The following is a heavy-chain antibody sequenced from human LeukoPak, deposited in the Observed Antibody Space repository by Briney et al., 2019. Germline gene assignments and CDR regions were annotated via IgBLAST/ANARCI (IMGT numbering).Heavy chain of an antibody. Sequence: SGGSLRLSCAASGFTFSSYAMSWVRQAPGKGLEWVSAISGSGGSTYYEDSVKGRFTISRDNAKNSLYLQMNSLRVEDTAVYYCARGMATIDYWGQGTLVTVSS. V-gene: IGHV3-23*01. CDR1: GFTFSSYA. CDR3: ARGMATIDY. D-gene: IGHD5-12*01. J-gene: IGHJ4*02. CDR2: ISGSGGST.